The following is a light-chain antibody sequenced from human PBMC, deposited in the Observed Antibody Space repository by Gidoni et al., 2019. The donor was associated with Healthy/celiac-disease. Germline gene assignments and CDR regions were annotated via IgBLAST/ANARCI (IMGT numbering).Light chain of an antibody. CDR2: SNN. CDR1: SSNTGSNY. V-gene: IGLV1-47*02. CDR3: AAWDDSLSGRGV. Sequence: QSVLTQPPSASGTPGQRVTISCSGSSSNTGSNYVYWYQQLPGTAPKLPIYSNNQRPSGVPDRFSGSKSGTSASLAISGLRSEDEADYYCAAWDDSLSGRGVFGGGTKLTVL. J-gene: IGLJ3*02.